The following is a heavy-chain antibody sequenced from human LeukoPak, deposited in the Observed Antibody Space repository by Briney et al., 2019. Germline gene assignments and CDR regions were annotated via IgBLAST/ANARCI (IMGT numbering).Heavy chain of an antibody. Sequence: GGSLRLSCAASGFTFDDYAMHWVRQAPGKGLEWVSGISWNSGSIGYADSVKGRFTISRDNAKNSLYLQMNSLRAEDTAVYFCARDPSAFAGYFDFWGQGTLVTASS. CDR2: ISWNSGSI. CDR3: ARDPSAFAGYFDF. V-gene: IGHV3-9*01. J-gene: IGHJ4*02. CDR1: GFTFDDYA. D-gene: IGHD3-10*01.